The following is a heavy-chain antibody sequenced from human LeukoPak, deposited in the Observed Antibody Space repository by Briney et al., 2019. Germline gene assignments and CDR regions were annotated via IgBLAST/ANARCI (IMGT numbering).Heavy chain of an antibody. CDR3: ARGHYYDSSGYYPFFDY. CDR2: IYYSGST. D-gene: IGHD3-22*01. Sequence: SETLSLTCTVSGGSISSGGYYWSWLRQHPGTGLEWIGYIYYSGSTYYNPSLKSRVTISADTSKNQFSLKLSSVTAADTAVYYCARGHYYDSSGYYPFFDYWGQGTLVTVS. CDR1: GGSISSGGYY. J-gene: IGHJ4*02. V-gene: IGHV4-31*03.